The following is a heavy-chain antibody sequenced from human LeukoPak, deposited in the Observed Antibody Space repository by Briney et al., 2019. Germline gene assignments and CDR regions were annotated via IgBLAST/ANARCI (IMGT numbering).Heavy chain of an antibody. CDR3: ARDARGVYQGFMGMDV. J-gene: IGHJ6*03. D-gene: IGHD2-2*01. CDR2: IYYSGST. CDR1: GGSISSSSYY. V-gene: IGHV4-39*07. Sequence: PSETLSLTCTVSGGSISSSSYYWGWIRQPPGKGLEWIGSIYYSGSTYYNPSLKSRVTISVDTSKNQFSLKLSSVTAAGTAVYYCARDARGVYQGFMGMDVWGKGTTATVSS.